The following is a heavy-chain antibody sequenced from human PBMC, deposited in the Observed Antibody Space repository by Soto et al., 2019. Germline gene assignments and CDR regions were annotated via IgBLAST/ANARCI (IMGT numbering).Heavy chain of an antibody. J-gene: IGHJ4*02. Sequence: ETLSLTCTVSGGSVSSGSYYWSWIRQSPGKRQEWIGYIYHSGSTNYNNSLKSRVTISVDTSKNQFSLKLSSVTAADTAVYYCARDVAAAGNFDYWGQGTLVTVSS. V-gene: IGHV4-61*01. CDR3: ARDVAAAGNFDY. CDR1: GGSVSSGSYY. D-gene: IGHD6-13*01. CDR2: IYHSGST.